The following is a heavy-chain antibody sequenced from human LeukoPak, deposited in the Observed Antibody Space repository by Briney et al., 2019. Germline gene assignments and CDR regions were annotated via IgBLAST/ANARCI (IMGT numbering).Heavy chain of an antibody. J-gene: IGHJ4*02. CDR3: VCQQLVPLFDY. D-gene: IGHD6-13*01. CDR2: IHYSGST. V-gene: IGHV4-39*01. Sequence: GSLRLSCAASGFTFSSYAMSWVRQPPGKGLEWIGSIHYSGSTYYNPSLKSRVTISLDTSKNQFSLKLNSVTAADTAVYYCVCQQLVPLFDYWGQGTLVTVSS. CDR1: GFTFSSYA.